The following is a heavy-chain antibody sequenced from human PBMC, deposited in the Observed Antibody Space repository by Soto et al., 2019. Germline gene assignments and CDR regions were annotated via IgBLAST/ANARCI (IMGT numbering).Heavy chain of an antibody. Sequence: ASVKVSCKASGYTFTSYAMHWVRQAPGQRLEWMGWINAGNGNTKYSQKFQGRVTITRDTSASTAYMELSSLRSEDTAVYYCARTSRIYYYDSSGVGAFDIWGQGTMVT. J-gene: IGHJ3*02. V-gene: IGHV1-3*01. CDR3: ARTSRIYYYDSSGVGAFDI. D-gene: IGHD3-22*01. CDR1: GYTFTSYA. CDR2: INAGNGNT.